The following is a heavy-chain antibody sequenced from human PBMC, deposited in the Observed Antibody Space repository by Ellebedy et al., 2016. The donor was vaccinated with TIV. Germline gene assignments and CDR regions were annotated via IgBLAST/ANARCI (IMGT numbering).Heavy chain of an antibody. CDR3: ARVVTSGSYYPNDY. D-gene: IGHD1-26*01. CDR2: ISAYNGNT. Sequence: AASVKVSCKASGYTFTSYGISWVRQAPGQGLEWMGWISAYNGNTNYAQKLQGRVTMTTDTYTSTAYMELRSLRSDDTAVYYCARVVTSGSYYPNDYWGQGTLVTVSS. J-gene: IGHJ4*02. CDR1: GYTFTSYG. V-gene: IGHV1-18*01.